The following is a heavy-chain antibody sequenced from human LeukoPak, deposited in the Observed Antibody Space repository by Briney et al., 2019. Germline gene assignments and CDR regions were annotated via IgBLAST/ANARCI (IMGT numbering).Heavy chain of an antibody. Sequence: GGSLRLSCAASGFTFSSYAMSWVRQAPGKGLEWVSAISGTGGRTYYADSVKGRFTISRDNSKNTLYLQMNSLRAEDTAVYYCAKARYFDWLDYWGQGTLVTVSS. J-gene: IGHJ4*02. D-gene: IGHD3-9*01. CDR2: ISGTGGRT. CDR3: AKARYFDWLDY. CDR1: GFTFSSYA. V-gene: IGHV3-23*01.